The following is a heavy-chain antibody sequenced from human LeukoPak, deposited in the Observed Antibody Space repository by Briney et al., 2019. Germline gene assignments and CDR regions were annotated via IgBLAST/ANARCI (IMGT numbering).Heavy chain of an antibody. CDR2: IYYSGST. CDR1: GGSISSYY. J-gene: IGHJ5*02. D-gene: IGHD6-13*01. CDR3: ARHRGSSSWYAGWFDP. Sequence: SETLSLTRTVSGGSISSYYWSWIRQPPGKGLEWIGYIYYSGSTNYNPSLKSRVTISVDTSKNQFSLKLSSVTAADTAVYYCARHRGSSSWYAGWFDPWGQGTLVTVSS. V-gene: IGHV4-59*08.